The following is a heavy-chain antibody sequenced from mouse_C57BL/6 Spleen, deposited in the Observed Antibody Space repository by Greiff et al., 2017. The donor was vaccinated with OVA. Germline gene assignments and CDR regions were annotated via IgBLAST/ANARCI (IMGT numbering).Heavy chain of an antibody. J-gene: IGHJ4*01. CDR3: ARPSPYYGSSPSYAMDY. CDR1: GFTFSSYA. Sequence: EVQGVESGGGLVKPGGSLKLSCAASGFTFSSYAMSWVRQTPEKRLEWVATISDGGSYTYYPDNVKGRFTISRDNAKNNLYLQMSHLKSEDTAMYYCARPSPYYGSSPSYAMDYWGQGTSVTVSS. V-gene: IGHV5-4*01. D-gene: IGHD1-1*01. CDR2: ISDGGSYT.